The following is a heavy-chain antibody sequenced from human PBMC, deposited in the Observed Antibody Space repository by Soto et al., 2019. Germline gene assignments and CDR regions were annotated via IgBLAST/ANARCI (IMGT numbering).Heavy chain of an antibody. V-gene: IGHV4-31*03. Sequence: QVQLQESGPGLVKPSQTLSLTCTVSGGSISSGGYYWSWIRPHPGKGLEWLGYIYYSGGTYYTPSLKARCTTPLATSINPCSLQLRSVTAADTAVYYSSRGAYDILTGYYHHHCMDVWGQGTTVTVSS. J-gene: IGHJ6*02. D-gene: IGHD3-9*01. CDR1: GGSISSGGYY. CDR2: IYYSGGT. CDR3: SRGAYDILTGYYHHHCMDV.